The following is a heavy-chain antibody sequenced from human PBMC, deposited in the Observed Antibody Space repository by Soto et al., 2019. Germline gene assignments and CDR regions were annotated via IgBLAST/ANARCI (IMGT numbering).Heavy chain of an antibody. CDR3: ARQPIVGAFATGYYFDY. Sequence: PGESLKISCKGSGYSFTSSWIGWVRQMPGKGLEWMGIIYPDDSDTRYSPSFQGQVTISADKSISTAYLQWSSLKASDTAMYYCARQPIVGAFATGYYFDYWGQGTLVTVSS. J-gene: IGHJ4*02. CDR2: IYPDDSDT. CDR1: GYSFTSSW. V-gene: IGHV5-51*01. D-gene: IGHD1-26*01.